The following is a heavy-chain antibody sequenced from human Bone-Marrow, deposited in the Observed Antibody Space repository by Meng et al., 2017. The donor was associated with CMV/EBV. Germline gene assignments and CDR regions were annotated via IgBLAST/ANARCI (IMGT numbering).Heavy chain of an antibody. Sequence: SVKVSCKASGGTFSSYAISWVRQAPGQGLEWMGGIIPIFGTANYAQKFQGRVTITTDESTSTAYMELSSLRSEDTAVYYCARDLGDYYYGMDVWGRGTTVTVSS. CDR3: ARDLGDYYYGMDV. J-gene: IGHJ6*02. CDR1: GGTFSSYA. D-gene: IGHD7-27*01. V-gene: IGHV1-69*05. CDR2: IIPIFGTA.